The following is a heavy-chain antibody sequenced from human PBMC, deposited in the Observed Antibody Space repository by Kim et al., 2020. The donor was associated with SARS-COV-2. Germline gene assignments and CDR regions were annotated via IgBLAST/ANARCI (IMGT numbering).Heavy chain of an antibody. Sequence: GGSLRLSCAASGFTFSSYWMHWVRQAPGKGLVWVSRINSDGSSTSYADSVKGRFTISRDNAKNTLYLQMNSLRAEDTAVYYCLRAPGGAYYFDYWGQGTLVTVSS. CDR2: INSDGSST. V-gene: IGHV3-74*01. CDR3: LRAPGGAYYFDY. D-gene: IGHD2-21*01. CDR1: GFTFSSYW. J-gene: IGHJ4*02.